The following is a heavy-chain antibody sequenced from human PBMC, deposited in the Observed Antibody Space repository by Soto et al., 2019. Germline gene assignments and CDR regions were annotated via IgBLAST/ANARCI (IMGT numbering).Heavy chain of an antibody. CDR3: ARVVVTPDYYYYGMDV. Sequence: QVQLVQSGAEVKKPGASVKVSCKASGYTFTSYGISWVRQAPGQGLEWMGWISAYNGNTNYAQKLQGRVTMTTDTPTSTAYMELRSLRSDETAVYYCARVVVTPDYYYYGMDVWGQGTTVTVSS. D-gene: IGHD2-21*01. J-gene: IGHJ6*02. CDR1: GYTFTSYG. V-gene: IGHV1-18*04. CDR2: ISAYNGNT.